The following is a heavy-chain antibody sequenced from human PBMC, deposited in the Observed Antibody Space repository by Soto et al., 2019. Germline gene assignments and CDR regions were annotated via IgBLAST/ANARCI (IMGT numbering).Heavy chain of an antibody. V-gene: IGHV3-74*01. J-gene: IGHJ5*02. D-gene: IGHD4-4*01. CDR3: ARGPYSNNWFDP. CDR2: INSDGSST. CDR1: GFPFSSYW. Sequence: PGGSLRLSCAASGFPFSSYWMHWVRQAPGKGLVWVSRINSDGSSTSYADSVKGRFTISRDNAKNTLYLQMNSLRAEDTAVYYCARGPYSNNWFDPWGQGTLVTVSS.